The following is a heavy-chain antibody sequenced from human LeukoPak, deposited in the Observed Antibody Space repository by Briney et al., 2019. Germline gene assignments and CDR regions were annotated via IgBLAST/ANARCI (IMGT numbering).Heavy chain of an antibody. J-gene: IGHJ4*02. CDR2: IKQDGSEK. CDR1: GFTFSSYW. Sequence: PGGSLRLSCAASGFTFSSYWMSWVRQAPGKGLEWVANIKQDGSEKYYVDSVKGRFTISRDNAKNSLYLQMNSLRAEDTAVYYCARDGGSGWYREFDYWGQGTLVTVSS. CDR3: ARDGGSGWYREFDY. D-gene: IGHD6-19*01. V-gene: IGHV3-7*01.